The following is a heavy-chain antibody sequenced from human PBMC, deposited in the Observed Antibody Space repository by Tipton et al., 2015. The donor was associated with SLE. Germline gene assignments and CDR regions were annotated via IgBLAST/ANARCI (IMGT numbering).Heavy chain of an antibody. CDR2: IYYSGST. CDR1: GGSISSSSYY. CDR3: ARGSGSYGDFDY. V-gene: IGHV4-39*07. Sequence: LRLSCTVSGGSISSSSYYWGWIRQPPGKGLEWIGSIYYSGSTYYNPSPKSRDTISVDTSKNQFSLKLSSVTAADTAVYYCARGSGSYGDFDYWGQGTLVTVSS. D-gene: IGHD1-26*01. J-gene: IGHJ4*02.